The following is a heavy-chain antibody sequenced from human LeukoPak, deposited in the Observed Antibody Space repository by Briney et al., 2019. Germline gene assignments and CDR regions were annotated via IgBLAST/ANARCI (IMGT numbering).Heavy chain of an antibody. CDR2: IYYSGST. Sequence: PSETLSLTCTVSGGSISSYYWSWIRQPPGKGPEWIGYIYYSGSTNYNPSLKSRVTISVDTSKNQFSLKLSSVTAADTAVYYCARVPYSNYGYYSYHMDVWGKGTTVTVSS. CDR1: GGSISSYY. J-gene: IGHJ6*03. V-gene: IGHV4-59*01. D-gene: IGHD4-11*01. CDR3: ARVPYSNYGYYSYHMDV.